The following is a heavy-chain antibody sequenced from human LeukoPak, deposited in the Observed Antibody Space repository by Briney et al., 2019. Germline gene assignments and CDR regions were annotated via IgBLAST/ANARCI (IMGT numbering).Heavy chain of an antibody. J-gene: IGHJ6*02. V-gene: IGHV1-46*01. CDR2: INPSGGST. D-gene: IGHD5-12*01. CDR1: GYTFTSYY. CDR3: ARDLRGYSYYYGMDV. Sequence: GASVKVSCKASGYTFTSYYMNWVRQAPGQGLEWMGIINPSGGSTSYAQKFQGRVTMTRDTSTSTVYMELSSLRSEDTAVYYCARDLRGYSYYYGMDVWGQGTTVTVSS.